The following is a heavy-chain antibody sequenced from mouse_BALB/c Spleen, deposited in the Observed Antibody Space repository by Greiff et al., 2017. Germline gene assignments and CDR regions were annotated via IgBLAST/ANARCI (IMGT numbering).Heavy chain of an antibody. CDR2: ISYSGST. V-gene: IGHV3-2*02. CDR3: AREGYFDV. J-gene: IGHJ1*01. CDR1: GYSITSDYA. Sequence: ESGPGLVKPSQSLSLTCTVTGYSITSDYAWNWIRQFPGNKLEWMGYISYSGSTSYNPSLKSRISITRDTSKNQFFLQLNSVTTEDTATYYCAREGYFDVWGAGTTVTVSS.